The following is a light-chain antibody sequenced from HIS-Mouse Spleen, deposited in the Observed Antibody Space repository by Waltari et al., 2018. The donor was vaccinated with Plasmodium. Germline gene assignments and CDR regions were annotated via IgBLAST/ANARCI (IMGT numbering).Light chain of an antibody. CDR3: CSYAGSSTYV. CDR1: SSDVGSYNL. V-gene: IGLV2-23*01. CDR2: EGS. J-gene: IGLJ1*01. Sequence: QSALTQPASVSGSPGQSITISCTGTSSDVGSYNLVSWYQQHPGKAPKLMIYEGSKRAPVVSNRFSGSKSGNTASLTISGLQAEDEADYYCCSYAGSSTYVFGTGTKVTVL.